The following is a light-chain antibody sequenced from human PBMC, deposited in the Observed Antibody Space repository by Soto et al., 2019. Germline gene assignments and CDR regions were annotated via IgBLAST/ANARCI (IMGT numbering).Light chain of an antibody. Sequence: DIQMTQSPSTLPASVGDRVTITCRASQSISNWLAWYQQNPGTAPKVLIYHASTLQSGAPSRFSGSGSGTEFTLTISSLQPDDFATYYCQQYNSYSFGQGTKVDIK. CDR2: HAS. J-gene: IGKJ1*01. V-gene: IGKV1-5*01. CDR3: QQYNSYS. CDR1: QSISNW.